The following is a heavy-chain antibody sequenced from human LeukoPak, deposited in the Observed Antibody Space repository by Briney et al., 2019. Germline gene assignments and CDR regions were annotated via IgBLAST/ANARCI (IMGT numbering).Heavy chain of an antibody. V-gene: IGHV3-9*01. D-gene: IGHD3-10*01. J-gene: IGHJ3*02. Sequence: AGGSLRLSCAASGFPFDAYAMHWVRQAPGKGLEWVSGISWSSGSIGYGDSVKGRFTISRDNAKNSLYLQMYSLRAEDTALYYCAKAISGSYFRNDDAFDSWGQATMVTASS. CDR2: ISWSSGSI. CDR3: AKAISGSYFRNDDAFDS. CDR1: GFPFDAYA.